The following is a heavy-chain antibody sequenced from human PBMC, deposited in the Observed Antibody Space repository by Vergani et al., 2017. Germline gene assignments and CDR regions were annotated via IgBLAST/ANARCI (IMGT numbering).Heavy chain of an antibody. Sequence: EVQLLESGGGLVQPGGSLRLSCAASGFTFSSYSMNWVRQAPGKGLEWVSSISSSSSYIYYADSVKGRFTISRDNAKNSLYLQMNSLRAEDTAVYYCARVSEYCSSTSCLYYIDYWGQGTLVTVSS. V-gene: IGHV3-21*01. CDR3: ARVSEYCSSTSCLYYIDY. CDR2: ISSSSSYI. D-gene: IGHD2-2*01. CDR1: GFTFSSYS. J-gene: IGHJ4*02.